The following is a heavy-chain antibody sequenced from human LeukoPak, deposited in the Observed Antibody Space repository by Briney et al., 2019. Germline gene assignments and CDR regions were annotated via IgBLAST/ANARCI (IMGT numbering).Heavy chain of an antibody. J-gene: IGHJ4*02. V-gene: IGHV3-30*02. CDR1: GFTFSSYG. Sequence: PGGSLRLSCAASGFTFSSYGMHWVRQAPGKGLEWVAFIRNDGRNKYYVDSVKGRFTISRDTSKKALYLQMNSLRAEDTAMYYCAKDQGLWELLHLPDYWGQGTLVTVSS. CDR3: AKDQGLWELLHLPDY. CDR2: IRNDGRNK. D-gene: IGHD1-26*01.